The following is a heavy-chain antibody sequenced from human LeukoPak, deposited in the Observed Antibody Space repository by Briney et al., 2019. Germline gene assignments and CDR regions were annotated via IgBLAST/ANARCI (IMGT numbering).Heavy chain of an antibody. Sequence: GESLKFSCKGSGYSFTRDLIGWVRQMPGKGLEWMGIIYPGDSDTRYSPSFQGQVTISADKSVSTAYLQWSSLKASDTAVYYCAGRRGAYFDYWGQGTLVTVSS. CDR2: IYPGDSDT. J-gene: IGHJ4*02. CDR3: AGRRGAYFDY. V-gene: IGHV5-51*01. CDR1: GYSFTRDL.